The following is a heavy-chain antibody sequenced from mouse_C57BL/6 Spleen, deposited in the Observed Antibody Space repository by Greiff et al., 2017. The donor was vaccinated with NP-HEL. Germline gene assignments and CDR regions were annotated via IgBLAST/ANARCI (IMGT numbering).Heavy chain of an antibody. Sequence: VQLQQSGPELVRPGASVKLSCTASGSNITDYYMHWVKQRPEQVLEWIGRIDPEDGDTEYAPKFQGKATMTADTSSNTAYLQLSSQTSEDTAVYYCTTLLLRAYWGQGTLVTVSA. CDR1: GSNITDYY. CDR2: IDPEDGDT. J-gene: IGHJ3*01. CDR3: TTLLLRAY. D-gene: IGHD1-1*01. V-gene: IGHV14-1*01.